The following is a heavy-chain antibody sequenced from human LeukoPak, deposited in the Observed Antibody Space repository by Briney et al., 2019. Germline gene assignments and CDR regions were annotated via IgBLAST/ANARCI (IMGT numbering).Heavy chain of an antibody. CDR2: INGSSTYT. J-gene: IGHJ4*02. D-gene: IGHD2-2*01. CDR3: ARDGERCSSTSCYVPGEY. V-gene: IGHV3-11*05. Sequence: GGSLRLSCAASGFTFSDYYMSWIRQVPGKGLEWVSYINGSSTYTNYVDSVKGRFTISRDNAKNSLYLQMNSLRAEDTAVYYCARDGERCSSTSCYVPGEYWGQGTLVTVSS. CDR1: GFTFSDYY.